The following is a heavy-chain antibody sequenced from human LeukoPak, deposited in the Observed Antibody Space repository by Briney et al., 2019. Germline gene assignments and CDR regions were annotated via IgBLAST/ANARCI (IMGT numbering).Heavy chain of an antibody. CDR1: GGSISSYY. V-gene: IGHV4-59*01. J-gene: IGHJ5*02. D-gene: IGHD3-9*01. CDR3: ARAGYDILTGYYSGWFDP. Sequence: SETLSLTCTVSGGSISSYYWSWIRQPPGKGLEWIGYIYYSGSTNYNPSLKSRVTISVDTSKNQFSLKLSSVTAAGTGVYYCARAGYDILTGYYSGWFDPWGQGTLVTVSS. CDR2: IYYSGST.